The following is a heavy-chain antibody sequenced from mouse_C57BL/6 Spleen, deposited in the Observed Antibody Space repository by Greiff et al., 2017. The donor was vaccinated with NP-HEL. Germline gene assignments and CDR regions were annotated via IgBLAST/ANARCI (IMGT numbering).Heavy chain of an antibody. CDR3: AGSNYRAMDY. V-gene: IGHV1-82*01. CDR1: GYAFSSSW. D-gene: IGHD2-5*01. J-gene: IGHJ4*01. CDR2: IYPGDGDT. Sequence: QVQLKESGPELVKPGASVKISCKASGYAFSSSWMNWVKQRPGKGLEWIGRIYPGDGDTNYNGKFKGKATLTADKSSSTAYMQLSSLTSEDSAVYFCAGSNYRAMDYWGQGTSVTVSS.